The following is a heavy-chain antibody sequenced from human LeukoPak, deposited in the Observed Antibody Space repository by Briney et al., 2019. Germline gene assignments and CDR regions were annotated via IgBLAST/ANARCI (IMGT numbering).Heavy chain of an antibody. D-gene: IGHD1-26*01. Sequence: GGSLRLSGAALGFTVSSNYMSWVRQAPGKGLDWVSVIYGGGSTYYAESVKGRFTIARDNSKNTMYLQMHRLRGEDTAVYYCAREYRGEYYFAYWGQGTLVTVSS. J-gene: IGHJ4*02. CDR2: IYGGGST. CDR1: GFTVSSNY. V-gene: IGHV3-66*01. CDR3: AREYRGEYYFAY.